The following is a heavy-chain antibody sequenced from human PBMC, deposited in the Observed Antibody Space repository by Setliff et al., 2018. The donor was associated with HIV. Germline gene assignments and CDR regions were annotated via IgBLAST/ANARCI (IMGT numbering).Heavy chain of an antibody. Sequence: PSETLSLTCAVSGYSIRRGYYWSWIRQPPGKGLEWIGYIYYSGSTNYNPSLKSRVTISVDTSKNQFSLKLSSVTAADTAVYYCARNPCSGGSCPDAFDIWGQGTMVTVSS. CDR2: IYYSGST. J-gene: IGHJ3*02. CDR1: GYSIRRGYY. V-gene: IGHV4-59*01. D-gene: IGHD2-15*01. CDR3: ARNPCSGGSCPDAFDI.